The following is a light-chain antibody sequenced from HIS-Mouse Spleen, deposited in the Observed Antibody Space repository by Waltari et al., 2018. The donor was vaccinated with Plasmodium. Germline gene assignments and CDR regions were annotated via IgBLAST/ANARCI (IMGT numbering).Light chain of an antibody. CDR2: GAS. V-gene: IGKV3-15*01. CDR1: QGVSSN. J-gene: IGKJ3*01. Sequence: ELVMTQSPVTLSVSRGERAPLTCRASQGVSSNLAWYQQKPGQAPRLLIYGASTRATGIPARFSGSGSGTEFTLTISSLQSEDFAVYYCQQYNNWSFTFGPGTKVDIK. CDR3: QQYNNWSFT.